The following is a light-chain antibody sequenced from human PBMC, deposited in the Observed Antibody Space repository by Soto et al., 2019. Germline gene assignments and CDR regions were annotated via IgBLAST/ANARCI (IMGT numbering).Light chain of an antibody. CDR1: SSNTGAGYD. CDR2: ANS. Sequence: QSVLTQPPSVSGAPGQRVTISCTGSSSNTGAGYDVHWYQQLPGTVPKLLIYANSNRPSGVPDRFSGYKSGTSASLAITGLQAEDEADYYCQSYDSSLTVWVFGGGTKLTVL. J-gene: IGLJ3*02. V-gene: IGLV1-40*01. CDR3: QSYDSSLTVWV.